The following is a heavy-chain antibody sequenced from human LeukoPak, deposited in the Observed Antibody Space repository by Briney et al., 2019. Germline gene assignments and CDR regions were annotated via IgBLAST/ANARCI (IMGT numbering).Heavy chain of an antibody. D-gene: IGHD1-7*01. V-gene: IGHV1-2*02. J-gene: IGHJ4*02. CDR1: GYTFTGYY. CDR3: ARDIGRELEFDY. CDR2: INPNSGGT. Sequence: ASVKVSCKACGYTFTGYYMHWVRQAPGQGLEWMGWINPNSGGTNYAQKFQGRVTMTRDTSISTAYMELSRMRSDDTPVYYCARDIGRELEFDYWGQGTLVTVSS.